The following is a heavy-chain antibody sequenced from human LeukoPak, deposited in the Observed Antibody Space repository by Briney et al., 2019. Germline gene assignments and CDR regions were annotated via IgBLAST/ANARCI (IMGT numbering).Heavy chain of an antibody. D-gene: IGHD6-6*01. CDR1: GYTFTSYD. CDR2: MNPNSGNT. CDR3: ATDIEARSAFDY. Sequence: ASVKVSCKASGYTFTSYDINWVRQATGQGLEWMGWMNPNSGNTGYAQKFQGRVTMTRNTSISTAYMELSSLRSEDTAVYYCATDIEARSAFDYWGQGTLVTVSS. V-gene: IGHV1-8*01. J-gene: IGHJ4*02.